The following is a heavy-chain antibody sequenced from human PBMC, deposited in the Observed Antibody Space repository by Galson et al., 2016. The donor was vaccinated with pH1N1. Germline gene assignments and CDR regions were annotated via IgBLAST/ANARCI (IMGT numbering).Heavy chain of an antibody. CDR3: ATDGASWGSGDSDYGVSGY. CDR1: GFNFRNYG. D-gene: IGHD4/OR15-4a*01. CDR2: VRNDGAKK. Sequence: SLRLSCAASGFNFRNYGMHWVRQAPGKGLDWVSFVRNDGAKKQYVDSVKGRFTISKDNYNNTLYLQMTRVRPEDKDVYYCATDGASWGSGDSDYGVSGYWGQGTLVTVSS. V-gene: IGHV3-30*02. J-gene: IGHJ4*02.